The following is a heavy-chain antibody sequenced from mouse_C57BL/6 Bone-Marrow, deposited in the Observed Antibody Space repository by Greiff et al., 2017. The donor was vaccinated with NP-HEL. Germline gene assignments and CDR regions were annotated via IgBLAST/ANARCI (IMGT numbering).Heavy chain of an antibody. J-gene: IGHJ2*01. CDR3: ARPYDYDGGYYFDY. Sequence: QVQLKQSGAELVRPGSSVKLSCKASGYTFTSYWMHWVKQRPIQGLEWIGNIDPSDSETHYNQKFKDKATLTVDKSSSTAYMQLSSLTSEDSAVYYCARPYDYDGGYYFDYWGQGTTLTVSS. CDR1: GYTFTSYW. CDR2: IDPSDSET. V-gene: IGHV1-52*01. D-gene: IGHD2-4*01.